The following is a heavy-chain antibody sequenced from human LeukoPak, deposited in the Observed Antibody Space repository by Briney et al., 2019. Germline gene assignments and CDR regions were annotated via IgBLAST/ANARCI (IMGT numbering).Heavy chain of an antibody. CDR2: IYHSGST. J-gene: IGHJ5*02. CDR1: GGSISSSNW. D-gene: IGHD2-15*01. CDR3: ARPLSLGYCSGGSCYGRGAWFDR. Sequence: SETLSLTCAVSGGSISSSNWWSWVRQPPGKGLEWIGQIYHSGSTNYNPSLKSRVTISVDKSKNQFSLKLRSVTAADTAVYYCARPLSLGYCSGGSCYGRGAWFDRWGQGALVTVSS. V-gene: IGHV4-4*02.